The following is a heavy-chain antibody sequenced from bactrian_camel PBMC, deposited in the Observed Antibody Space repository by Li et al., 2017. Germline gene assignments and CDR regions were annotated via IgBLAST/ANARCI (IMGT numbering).Heavy chain of an antibody. V-gene: IGHV3S42*01. CDR3: ARAPPFIGNWDA. D-gene: IGHD8*01. J-gene: IGHJ6*01. CDR2: VYKSGVT. CDR1: GFTFSSYT. Sequence: VQLVESGGGLVQPGGSLTITCVASGFTFSSYTMSWVRQAPGKRFEWLSAVYKSGVTVYADSVKGRFTISRDNAKKTLYLQMNSLKPEDTGVYYCARAPPFIGNWDAWGQGTQVTVS.